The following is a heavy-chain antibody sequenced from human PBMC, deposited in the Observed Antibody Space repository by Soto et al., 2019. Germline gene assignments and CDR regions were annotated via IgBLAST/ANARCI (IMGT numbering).Heavy chain of an antibody. V-gene: IGHV4-59*01. CDR3: ERGYYDTSGYSLDP. J-gene: IGHJ5*02. D-gene: IGHD3-22*01. Sequence: ALEMLFVTCCVGGGSRSGYYGSRIRKTPGKGLGWIGYIYDGDSANYNPSLKSRVIISVDTSRNQFSLRLSSVTAADTAVYYCERGYYDTSGYSLDPWGQGTLVTVSS. CDR1: GGSRSGYY. CDR2: IYDGDSA.